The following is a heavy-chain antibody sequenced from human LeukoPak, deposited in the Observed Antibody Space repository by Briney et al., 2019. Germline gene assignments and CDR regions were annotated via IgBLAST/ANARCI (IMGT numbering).Heavy chain of an antibody. Sequence: PGRSLRLSCAASGFTSSSYAKHWVRQAPGKGLEWVAVISYDGSNKYYADSVKGRSTISRDNSKNTLYLQMNSLRAEDTAVYYCARARLHIVVVPAAIRGNYYGMDVWGKGTTVTVSS. CDR1: GFTSSSYA. D-gene: IGHD2-2*01. CDR3: ARARLHIVVVPAAIRGNYYGMDV. J-gene: IGHJ6*04. V-gene: IGHV3-30*04. CDR2: ISYDGSNK.